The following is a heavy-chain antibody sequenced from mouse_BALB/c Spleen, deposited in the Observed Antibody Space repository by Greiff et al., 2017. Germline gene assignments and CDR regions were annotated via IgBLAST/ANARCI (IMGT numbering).Heavy chain of an antibody. D-gene: IGHD1-1*01. CDR1: GFSLTSYG. J-gene: IGHJ4*01. CDR3: ARDRDYGSSYDAMDY. Sequence: QVQLQQSGPGLVAPSQSLSITCTVSGFSLTSYGVHWVRQPPGKGLEWLGVIWAGGSTNYNSALMSRLSISKDNSKSQVFLKMNSLQTDDTAMYYCARDRDYGSSYDAMDYWGQGTSVTVSS. V-gene: IGHV2-9*02. CDR2: IWAGGST.